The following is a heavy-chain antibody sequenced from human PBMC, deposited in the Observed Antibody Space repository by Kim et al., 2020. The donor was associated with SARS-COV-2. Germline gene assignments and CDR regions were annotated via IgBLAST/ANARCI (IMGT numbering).Heavy chain of an antibody. J-gene: IGHJ4*02. V-gene: IGHV4-39*01. D-gene: IGHD1-26*01. CDR2: IYYRGST. CDR3: GDLLFDY. Sequence: GSIYYRGSTYYNPSLKSRVTISVDTSKNQFSLKLSSVTAADTAVYYCGDLLFDYWGQGTLVTVSS.